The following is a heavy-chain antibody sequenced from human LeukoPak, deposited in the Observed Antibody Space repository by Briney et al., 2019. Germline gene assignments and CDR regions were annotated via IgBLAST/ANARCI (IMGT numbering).Heavy chain of an antibody. CDR1: GDSISSYY. V-gene: IGHV4-59*01. CDR3: ARGSPNYGSGSYLPY. CDR2: IYYSGST. J-gene: IGHJ4*02. Sequence: PSETLSLTCNVSGDSISSYYWSWIRQPPGKGLEWIGYIYYSGSTNYNPSLNRRVTISVDTSKNQFSLKLSSVTAADTAVYYCARGSPNYGSGSYLPYWGQGTLVTVSS. D-gene: IGHD3-10*01.